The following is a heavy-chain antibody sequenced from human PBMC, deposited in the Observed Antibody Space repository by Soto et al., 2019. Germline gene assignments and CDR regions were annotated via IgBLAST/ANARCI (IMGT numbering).Heavy chain of an antibody. Sequence: GESLKISCKGSGYSFPSYWIAWVRQMPGKGLEWMGIIYPGDSDTRYSPSFQGQVAIAADKSISTAYLHWSSLQASDTAMYYCERRISYLNPFEYWGQGTLVTVSS. D-gene: IGHD3-10*01. CDR2: IYPGDSDT. J-gene: IGHJ4*02. CDR1: GYSFPSYW. CDR3: ERRISYLNPFEY. V-gene: IGHV5-51*01.